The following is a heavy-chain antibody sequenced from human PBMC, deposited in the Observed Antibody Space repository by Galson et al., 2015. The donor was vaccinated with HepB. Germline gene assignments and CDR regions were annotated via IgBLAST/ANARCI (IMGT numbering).Heavy chain of an antibody. CDR1: GGTFSSYG. V-gene: IGHV1-69*13. D-gene: IGHD6-13*01. J-gene: IGHJ5*02. CDR2: IIPTSGIA. CDR3: VRDNMGRIAAAVPNWFDP. Sequence: SVKVSCKASGGTFSSYGISWVRQAPGQGLEWMGGIIPTSGIANYAQKFQGRDTITADESTSTAYMELSSLRSEDTAVYYCVRDNMGRIAAAVPNWFDPWGQGTLVTVSS.